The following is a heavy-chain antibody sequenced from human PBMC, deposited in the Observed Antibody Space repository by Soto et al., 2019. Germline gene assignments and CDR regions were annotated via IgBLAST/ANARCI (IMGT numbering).Heavy chain of an antibody. CDR1: VFTFTSYA. D-gene: IGHD3-9*01. J-gene: IGHJ4*02. Sequence: PWGSLRLSFASSVFTFTSYAMTWVRQAPGKGLEWVSAISGGGGITYYADSVKGRATISRDDSKNTVYLQMNSLKTEDTAVYYCTTGIYYDILTGYHNVAYWGQGALVTVSS. V-gene: IGHV3-23*01. CDR2: ISGGGGIT. CDR3: TTGIYYDILTGYHNVAY.